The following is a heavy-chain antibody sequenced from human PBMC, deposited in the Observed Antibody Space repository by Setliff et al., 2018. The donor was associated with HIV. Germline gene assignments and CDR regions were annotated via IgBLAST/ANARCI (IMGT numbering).Heavy chain of an antibody. V-gene: IGHV5-10-1*01. J-gene: IGHJ6*03. D-gene: IGHD1-26*01. CDR2: INPYDSNT. CDR1: GYSFGSYW. Sequence: GESLKISCKGSGYSFGSYWITWVHQMPGQGLEWMGRINPYDSNTNYRPSFQGHVSMSVDKSISTAYLQWSSLNASDTAMYYCARDSGSSSYYYYYMDVWGKGTTVTVSS. CDR3: ARDSGSSSYYYYYMDV.